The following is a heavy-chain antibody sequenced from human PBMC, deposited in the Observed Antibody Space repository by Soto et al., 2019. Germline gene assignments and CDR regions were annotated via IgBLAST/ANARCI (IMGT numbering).Heavy chain of an antibody. D-gene: IGHD2-8*02. Sequence: QVQLQESGPGLVKPSETLSLTCTVSGGSISSYYWSWIRKPPGKGLAWSGYIYYSGITDYNPSLRSRVTISVDTSKRQFSLKLSSVPAADTAVYYCARGGGVYYFDYWGQGTLVTVSS. J-gene: IGHJ4*02. V-gene: IGHV4-59*01. CDR3: ARGGGVYYFDY. CDR1: GGSISSYY. CDR2: IYYSGIT.